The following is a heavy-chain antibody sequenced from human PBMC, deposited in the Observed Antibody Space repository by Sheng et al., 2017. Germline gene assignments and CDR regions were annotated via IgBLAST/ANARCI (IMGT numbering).Heavy chain of an antibody. V-gene: IGHV1-69*05. CDR3: ARELRSPMAQGGYAFDI. D-gene: IGHD3-10*01. J-gene: IGHJ3*02. Sequence: QVQLVQSGAEVKKPGSSVKVSCKASGGTFSSYAISWVRQAPGQGLEWMGGIIPIFGTANYAQKFQGRVTITTDESTSTAYMELSSLRSEDTAVYYCARELRSPMAQGGYAFDIWGQGTMVTVSS. CDR2: IIPIFGTA. CDR1: GGTFSSYA.